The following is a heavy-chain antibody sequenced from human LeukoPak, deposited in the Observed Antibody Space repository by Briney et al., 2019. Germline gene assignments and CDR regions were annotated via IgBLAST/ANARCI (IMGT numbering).Heavy chain of an antibody. D-gene: IGHD4-11*01. CDR2: INTDGSST. CDR1: GFPFSTYW. Sequence: PGGSLRLSCAASGFPFSTYWMHWVRQVPGKGLVWVSRINTDGSSTSYADSVKGRFTISRDNAKNTLYLQMNSLRAEDTAVYYCARGTTRLHYYYYMDVWGKGTTVTVSS. V-gene: IGHV3-74*01. CDR3: ARGTTRLHYYYYMDV. J-gene: IGHJ6*03.